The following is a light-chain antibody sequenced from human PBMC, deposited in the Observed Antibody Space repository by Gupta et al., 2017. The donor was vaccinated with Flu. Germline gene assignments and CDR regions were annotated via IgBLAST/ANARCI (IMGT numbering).Light chain of an antibody. J-gene: IGLJ2*01. CDR2: AKN. Sequence: SSELTQDPAVSVALGQTVRITCQGDSLRNSYASWYQQKPGQAPILGISAKNFRPSGIPERFSGSRSGNTASLNITGGQGEDEADYYCKSRDSSGNQQALFGGGTKVTVL. CDR3: KSRDSSGNQQAL. CDR1: SLRNSY. V-gene: IGLV3-19*01.